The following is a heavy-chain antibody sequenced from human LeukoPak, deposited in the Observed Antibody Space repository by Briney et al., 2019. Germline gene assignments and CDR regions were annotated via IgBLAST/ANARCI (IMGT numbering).Heavy chain of an antibody. CDR2: IYHSGST. CDR1: GYSISSGYY. Sequence: PSETLSLTCTVSGYSISSGYYWGWIRQPPGKGLEWIGSIYHSGSTYYNPSLKSRVTISVDTSKNQFSLKLSSVTAADTAVYYCARGRDVLDYWGQGTLVTVSS. CDR3: ARGRDVLDY. J-gene: IGHJ4*02. V-gene: IGHV4-38-2*02.